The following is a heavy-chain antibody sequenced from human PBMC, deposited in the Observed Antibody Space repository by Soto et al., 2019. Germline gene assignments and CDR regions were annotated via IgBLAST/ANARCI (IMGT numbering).Heavy chain of an antibody. V-gene: IGHV3-30*18. CDR3: AKDVYSSGWFFDY. CDR2: ISYDGSNK. CDR1: GFTFSSYG. D-gene: IGHD6-19*01. J-gene: IGHJ4*02. Sequence: LRLSCAASGFTFSSYGMHWVRQAPGKGLEWVAVISYDGSNKYYADSVKGRFTISRDNSKNTLYLQMNSLRAEDTAVYYCAKDVYSSGWFFDYWGQGTLVTVSS.